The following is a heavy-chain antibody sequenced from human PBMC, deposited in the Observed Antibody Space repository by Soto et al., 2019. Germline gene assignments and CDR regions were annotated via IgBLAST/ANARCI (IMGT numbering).Heavy chain of an antibody. J-gene: IGHJ3*02. V-gene: IGHV1-8*01. D-gene: IGHD1-26*01. CDR3: ANNSGSDWLDPPHTNDAFDI. Sequence: PSVKVSCKASGYTFTSYDINWVRQATGQGLEWMGWMNPNSGNTGYAQKFQGRVTMTRNTSISTAYMELSSLRSEDTVVYYCANNSGSDWLDPPHTNDAFDIWGEGTMVT. CDR2: MNPNSGNT. CDR1: GYTFTSYD.